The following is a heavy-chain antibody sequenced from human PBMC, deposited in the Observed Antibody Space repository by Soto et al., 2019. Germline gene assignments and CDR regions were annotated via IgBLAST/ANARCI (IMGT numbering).Heavy chain of an antibody. CDR1: GYTFTGYY. Sequence: ASVKVSCKASGYTFTGYYMHWVRQAPGQGLEWMGWINPNSGGTNYAQKFQGWVTMTRDTSISTAYMELSRLRSDDTAVYYCARVSSIAARPIYGMDVWGKGTTVTVSS. J-gene: IGHJ6*04. D-gene: IGHD6-6*01. CDR3: ARVSSIAARPIYGMDV. V-gene: IGHV1-2*04. CDR2: INPNSGGT.